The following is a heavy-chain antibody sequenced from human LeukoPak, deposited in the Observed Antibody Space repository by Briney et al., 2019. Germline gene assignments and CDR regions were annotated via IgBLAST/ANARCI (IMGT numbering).Heavy chain of an antibody. V-gene: IGHV4-59*01. CDR1: GGSISSYY. D-gene: IGHD3-10*01. CDR2: IYYSGST. J-gene: IGHJ4*02. Sequence: PSETLSLTCTVSGGSISSYYWSRIRQPPGKGLEWIGYIYYSGSTNYNPSLKSRVTISVDTSKNQFSLKLSSVTAADTAVYYCARDKAYGSGSFDYWGQGTLVTVSS. CDR3: ARDKAYGSGSFDY.